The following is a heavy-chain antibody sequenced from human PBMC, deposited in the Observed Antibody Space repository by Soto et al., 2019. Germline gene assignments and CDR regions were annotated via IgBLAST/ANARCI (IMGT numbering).Heavy chain of an antibody. CDR1: GFTFTSSA. D-gene: IGHD3-3*01. CDR3: AATVRFLEWLFSVGRRNYGMDV. V-gene: IGHV1-58*01. CDR2: IVVGSGNT. Sequence: GASVKVSCKASGFTFTSSAVQWVRQARGQRLEWIGWIVVGSGNTNYAQKFQERVTITRDMSTSTAYMELSSLRSEDTAVYYCAATVRFLEWLFSVGRRNYGMDVWGQGTTVTVSS. J-gene: IGHJ6*02.